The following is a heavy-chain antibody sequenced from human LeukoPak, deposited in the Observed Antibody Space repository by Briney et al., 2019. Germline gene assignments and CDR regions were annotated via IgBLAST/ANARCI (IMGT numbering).Heavy chain of an antibody. CDR1: GFIFNNYG. CDR2: INYDGTKK. D-gene: IGHD3-22*01. J-gene: IGHJ6*03. CDR3: AKDPRYYDGPGYHGGYYYYMDV. V-gene: IGHV3-30*02. Sequence: PGGSLRLSCAASGFIFNNYGMYWVRQAPGKGLEWVSFINYDGTKKYYADSVKGRFTISRDNSYNTVFLQMDSLRPEDTAIYYCAKDPRYYDGPGYHGGYYYYMDVWGKGTTVTVS.